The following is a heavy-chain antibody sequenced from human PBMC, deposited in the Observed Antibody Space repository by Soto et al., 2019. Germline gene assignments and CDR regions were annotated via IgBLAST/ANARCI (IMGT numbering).Heavy chain of an antibody. V-gene: IGHV3-21*01. J-gene: IGHJ4*02. D-gene: IGHD4-17*01. CDR2: ISSSSSYI. CDR3: AADRRLRRDPGGY. Sequence: EVQLVESGGGLVKPGGSLRLSCAASGFTFSSYSMNWVRQAPGKGLEWVSSISSSSSYIYYADSVKGRFTISRDNAKNSLYLKMNSLRAEDTAVYYCAADRRLRRDPGGYWGQGTLVAVSS. CDR1: GFTFSSYS.